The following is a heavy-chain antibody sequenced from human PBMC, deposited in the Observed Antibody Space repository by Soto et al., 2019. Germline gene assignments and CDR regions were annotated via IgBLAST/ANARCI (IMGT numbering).Heavy chain of an antibody. Sequence: SETLSLTCTVSGGSISSYYWSWIRQPPGKGLEWIGYIYYSGSTNYNPSLKSRVTISVDTSKDQFSLRLNSVTDADTAVYYCARGHYYYYHVDVWGLGTTVTVSS. J-gene: IGHJ6*02. CDR3: ARGHYYYYHVDV. CDR1: GGSISSYY. CDR2: IYYSGST. V-gene: IGHV4-59*01.